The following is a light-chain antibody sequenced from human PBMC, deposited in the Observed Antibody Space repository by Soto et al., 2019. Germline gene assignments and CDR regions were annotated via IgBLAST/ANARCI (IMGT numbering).Light chain of an antibody. J-gene: IGLJ1*01. CDR1: SSDFGNYNL. CDR3: CSYAGDSTPYV. CDR2: EVS. Sequence: QSALTQPASVSGSPGLSITISCTGTSSDFGNYNLVSWYQQHPGKAPKLMIYEVSKRPSGVSNRFSGSKSGNTASLTISGLQAEDEADYYCCSYAGDSTPYVFGTGTKVTVL. V-gene: IGLV2-23*02.